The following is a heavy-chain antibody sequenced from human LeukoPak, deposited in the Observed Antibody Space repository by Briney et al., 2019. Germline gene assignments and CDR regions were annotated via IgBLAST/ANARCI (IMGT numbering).Heavy chain of an antibody. CDR2: INRDASSI. CDR3: ARVLWFGELLSDPFDY. Sequence: GGSLRLSCAASGFTFSTYWMHWVRQAPGKGLVWVSRINRDASSIAYADSVQGRFTISRDNAKNTLYLQMNSLRAEDTAVYYCARVLWFGELLSDPFDYWGQGTLVTVSS. V-gene: IGHV3-74*01. J-gene: IGHJ4*02. CDR1: GFTFSTYW. D-gene: IGHD3-10*01.